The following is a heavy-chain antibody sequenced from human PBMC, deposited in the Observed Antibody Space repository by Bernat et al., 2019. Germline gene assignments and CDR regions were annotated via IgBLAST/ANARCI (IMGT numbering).Heavy chain of an antibody. CDR3: ARAAFWSGYPNHDAFDI. D-gene: IGHD3-3*01. CDR1: GLTVSSNY. CDR2: IYSGGST. V-gene: IGHV3-53*01. Sequence: EVQLVESGGGLIQPGGSVRLSCAASGLTVSSNYMSWVRQAPGKGLEWVSDIYSGGSTYYADSVKGRFTISRDNSKNTLYLQMNSLRAEDTAVYYCARAAFWSGYPNHDAFDIWGQGTMVTVSS. J-gene: IGHJ3*02.